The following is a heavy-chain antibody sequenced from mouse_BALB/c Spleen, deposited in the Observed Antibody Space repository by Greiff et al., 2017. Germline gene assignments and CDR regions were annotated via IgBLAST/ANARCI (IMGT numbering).Heavy chain of an antibody. Sequence: EVKVEESGGGLVQPKGSLKLSCAASGFTFNTYAMNWVRQAPGKGLEWVARIRSKSNNYATYYADSVKDRFTISRDDSQSMLYLQMNNLKTEDTAMYYCVRRAYGNYGAMDYWGQGTSVTVSS. CDR1: GFTFNTYA. J-gene: IGHJ4*01. CDR2: IRSKSNNYAT. V-gene: IGHV10-1*02. D-gene: IGHD2-1*01. CDR3: VRRAYGNYGAMDY.